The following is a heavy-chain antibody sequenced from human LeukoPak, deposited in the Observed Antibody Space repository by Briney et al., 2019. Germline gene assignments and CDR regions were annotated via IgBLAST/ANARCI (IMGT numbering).Heavy chain of an antibody. CDR2: IRNKANSYTT. V-gene: IGHV3-72*01. J-gene: IGHJ3*02. D-gene: IGHD3-16*02. CDR1: GFTFSDHY. Sequence: GGSLRLSCAASGFTFSDHYMDWVRQAPGKGLEWVGRIRNKANSYTTEYAASVKGRFTISRDDSKNSLYLQMNSLKTEDTAVYYCVAFGGVIAHDAFDIWGQGTMVTVSS. CDR3: VAFGGVIAHDAFDI.